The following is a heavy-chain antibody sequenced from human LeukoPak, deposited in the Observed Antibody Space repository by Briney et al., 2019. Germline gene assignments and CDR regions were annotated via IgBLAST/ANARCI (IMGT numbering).Heavy chain of an antibody. V-gene: IGHV3-7*01. CDR1: GFTFSSSA. CDR2: IKQNGDEK. J-gene: IGHJ4*02. D-gene: IGHD1-26*01. Sequence: GGSLRLSCAASGFTFSSSAMSWVRQAPGKGLEWVANIKQNGDEKYYVDSVKGRFTISRDNAKNSLYLQMNSLRVEDTAVYYCARSGVGVKDYWGQGTLVTVSS. CDR3: ARSGVGVKDY.